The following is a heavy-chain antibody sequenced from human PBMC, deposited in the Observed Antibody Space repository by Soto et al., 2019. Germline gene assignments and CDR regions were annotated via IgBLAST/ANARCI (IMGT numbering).Heavy chain of an antibody. CDR2: ISGSGGST. J-gene: IGHJ4*02. D-gene: IGHD3-9*01. CDR1: GFTFSSYA. CDR3: AKDEEESGLRYFDWFPDY. Sequence: GGSLRLSCAASGFTFSSYAMSWVRQAPGKGLEWVSAISGSGGSTYYADSVKGRFTISRDNSKNTLYLQMNSLRAEDTAVYYCAKDEEESGLRYFDWFPDYWGQGTLVTVSS. V-gene: IGHV3-23*01.